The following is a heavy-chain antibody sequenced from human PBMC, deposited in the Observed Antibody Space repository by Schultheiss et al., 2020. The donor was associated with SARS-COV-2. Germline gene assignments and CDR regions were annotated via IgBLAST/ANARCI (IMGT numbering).Heavy chain of an antibody. CDR2: IYHSGGT. J-gene: IGHJ4*02. CDR1: GGSFSGYY. Sequence: SETLSLTCAVYGGSFSGYYWGWIRQSPGKGLEWIGYIYHSGGTRYHPSLKSRVTISLDTSKNHLSLKLSSVTAADTAVYYCVRDADSSFHYWGQGTLVTVSS. V-gene: IGHV4-34*01. CDR3: VRDADSSFHY. D-gene: IGHD6-6*01.